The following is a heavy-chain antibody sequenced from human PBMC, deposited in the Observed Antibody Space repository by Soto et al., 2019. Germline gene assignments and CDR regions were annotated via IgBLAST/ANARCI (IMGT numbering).Heavy chain of an antibody. Sequence: GGSLRLSCAASGFTFSNSVMSWVRQAPGKGPEWVSTVGTSGGSTNYADSVKGRFTISSDNFKNTLYLQINSLAAEDTAVYYCAKSERFDPWGQGTLVTVSS. V-gene: IGHV3-23*01. J-gene: IGHJ5*02. CDR3: AKSERFDP. CDR1: GFTFSNSV. CDR2: VGTSGGST.